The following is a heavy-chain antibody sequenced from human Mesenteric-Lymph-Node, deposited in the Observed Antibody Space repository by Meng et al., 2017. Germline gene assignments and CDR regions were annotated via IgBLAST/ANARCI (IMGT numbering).Heavy chain of an antibody. Sequence: QELGPGLVTPSQTLAPTCSVFGGSVSSGSYYWSWIRQPPGKGLEWIGYIYYSGATNYNPSLKSRVTISADTSKNQFSLNLKSMTAADTAVYYCARLDQALDYWGQGTLVTVSS. D-gene: IGHD3-9*01. CDR2: IYYSGAT. CDR3: ARLDQALDY. CDR1: GGSVSSGSYY. J-gene: IGHJ4*02. V-gene: IGHV4-61*01.